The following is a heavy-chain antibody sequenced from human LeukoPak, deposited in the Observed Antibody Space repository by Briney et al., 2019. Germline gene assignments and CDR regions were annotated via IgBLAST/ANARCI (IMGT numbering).Heavy chain of an antibody. CDR3: ARDTYDYVWGSYRLNWFDP. Sequence: ASVKVSCKASGYTFTGYYMHWVRQAPGQGLEWMGWINPNSGGTNYAQKFLGRVTMTRDTSISTAYMELSRLRSDDTAVYYCARDTYDYVWGSYRLNWFDPWGQGTLVTVSS. V-gene: IGHV1-2*02. CDR2: INPNSGGT. J-gene: IGHJ5*02. D-gene: IGHD3-16*02. CDR1: GYTFTGYY.